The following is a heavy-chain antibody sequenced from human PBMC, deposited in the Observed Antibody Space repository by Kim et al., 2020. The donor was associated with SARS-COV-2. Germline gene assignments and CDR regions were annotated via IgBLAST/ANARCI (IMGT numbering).Heavy chain of an antibody. CDR3: ARRVGGGSSQGYYYGVDI. CDR1: GGSISSGGYY. Sequence: SETLSLTCTVSGGSISSGGYYWSWIRQHPGKGLEWIGYIYYSGSTYYNPSLKSRVTISLDTSKNQFSLKLSSVTAADTAVYYCARRVGGGSSQGYYYGVDIWGQGTTVTVSS. V-gene: IGHV4-31*03. D-gene: IGHD2-15*01. CDR2: IYYSGST. J-gene: IGHJ6*02.